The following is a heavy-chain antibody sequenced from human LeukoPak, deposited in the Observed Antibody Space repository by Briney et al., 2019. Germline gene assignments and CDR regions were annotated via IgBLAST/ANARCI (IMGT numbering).Heavy chain of an antibody. J-gene: IGHJ5*02. CDR1: GFTFSSYW. D-gene: IGHD2-2*01. V-gene: IGHV3-7*01. Sequence: GGSLRLSCAASGFTFSSYWMSWVRQAPGKGLEWVANIKQDGSEKYYVDSVKGRFTISRDNAKNSLYLQMNSLRAEDTAVYYCARYCSSTSCYDGDWFDPWGQGTLVTVSS. CDR3: ARYCSSTSCYDGDWFDP. CDR2: IKQDGSEK.